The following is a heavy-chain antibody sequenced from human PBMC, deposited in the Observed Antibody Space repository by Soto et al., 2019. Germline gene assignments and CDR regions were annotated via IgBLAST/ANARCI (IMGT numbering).Heavy chain of an antibody. CDR2: IDLGGIA. D-gene: IGHD3-3*02. J-gene: IGHJ6*02. V-gene: IGHV3-66*01. Sequence: QLVESGGGLVQPGGSLRLSCAASGFSVSRSYMTWVRQAPGKGLEWVSIIDLGGIAHYTDSVKGRFTISRDSSQNTLYLQMTSLRAEDTAVYFCARDPFSDYYCYGLDVWGQGTTVTVSS. CDR3: ARDPFSDYYCYGLDV. CDR1: GFSVSRSY.